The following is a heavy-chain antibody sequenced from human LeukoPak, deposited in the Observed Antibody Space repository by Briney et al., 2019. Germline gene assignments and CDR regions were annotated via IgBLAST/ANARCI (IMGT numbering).Heavy chain of an antibody. CDR1: GFTFSSYA. V-gene: IGHV3-23*01. CDR3: AKGYSSGWSGRIPDY. J-gene: IGHJ4*02. Sequence: HPGGSLRLSCAASGFTFSSYAMSWVRQAPGKGLEWVSVISSSGGSTFYADSVKGRFTISRDNSKNTLYLQMNSLRAEDTAVYYCAKGYSSGWSGRIPDYWGQGTLVTVSS. CDR2: ISSSGGST. D-gene: IGHD6-19*01.